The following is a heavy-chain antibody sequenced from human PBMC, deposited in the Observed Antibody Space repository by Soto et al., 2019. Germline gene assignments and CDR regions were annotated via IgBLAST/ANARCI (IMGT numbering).Heavy chain of an antibody. V-gene: IGHV3-15*01. J-gene: IGHJ4*02. CDR2: DGETT. CDR3: VTGFPHYYFDY. Sequence: GGSLRLSCAASGFIFDNAWMSWVRQAPGQGLEWVARDGETTDYAAPVKGRFSVSRNDGKNTLSLQMNSLKTEDTAVYYCVTGFPHYYFDYWGPGILVTVSS. CDR1: GFIFDNAW.